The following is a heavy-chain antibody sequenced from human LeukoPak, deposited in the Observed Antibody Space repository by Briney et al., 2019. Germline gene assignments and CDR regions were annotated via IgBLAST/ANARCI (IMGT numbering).Heavy chain of an antibody. J-gene: IGHJ4*02. CDR2: INYSGTT. Sequence: KPSETLSLTCTVSGDSISSSNYFWVWVRQPPGKGLEWITSINYSGTTYYNPSLKSRVTISVDTSKNQFSLNLRSVTAADTAVYYCARLVVVGSAMKPSNYFDYWGQGTLVTVSS. V-gene: IGHV4-39*01. CDR3: ARLVVVGSAMKPSNYFDY. D-gene: IGHD2-2*01. CDR1: GDSISSSNYF.